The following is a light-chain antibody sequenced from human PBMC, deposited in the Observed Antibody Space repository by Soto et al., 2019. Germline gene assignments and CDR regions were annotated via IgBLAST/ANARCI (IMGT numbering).Light chain of an antibody. CDR3: SSYTTSSTDV. CDR1: SSDVGGYNY. J-gene: IGLJ1*01. Sequence: QSALTQPASVSGSPGQSITISCTGTSSDVGGYNYVSWYQQHPGKAPKLMIYEVSNRPSEVSNRFSGSKSGNTASLTISGLQAEDEADYYCSSYTTSSTDVFGTGTKLTVL. V-gene: IGLV2-14*01. CDR2: EVS.